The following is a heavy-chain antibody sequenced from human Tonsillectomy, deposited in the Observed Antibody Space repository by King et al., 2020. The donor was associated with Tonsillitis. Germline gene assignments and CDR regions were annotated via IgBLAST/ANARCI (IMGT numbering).Heavy chain of an antibody. J-gene: IGHJ4*02. V-gene: IGHV3-21*01. CDR1: GFTFSTYS. Sequence: QLVQSGGGLVKPGGSLRLSCAASGFTFSTYSMNWVRQAPGKGLEWVSSISGSRNYIYYADSVKGRFTISRDNAKNSLSLQMNSLGAEDTAVYYCARAHYYDSSGYYFFDYWGQGTLVTVSS. CDR3: ARAHYYDSSGYYFFDY. CDR2: ISGSRNYI. D-gene: IGHD3-22*01.